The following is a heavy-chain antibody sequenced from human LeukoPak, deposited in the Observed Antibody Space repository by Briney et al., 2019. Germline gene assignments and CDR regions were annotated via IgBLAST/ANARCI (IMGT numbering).Heavy chain of an antibody. CDR3: ARDCAYRSGIWYYYYMDV. CDR1: GFTCSSYW. CDR2: IKQDGSEK. D-gene: IGHD3-10*01. V-gene: IGHV3-7*01. Sequence: GGSLRLSCAASGFTCSSYWMSWVRQAPGKGLEWVANIKQDGSEKYYVDSVKGRFTISRDNAKNSLYLQMNSLRAEDTAVYYCARDCAYRSGIWYYYYMDVWGKGTTVTVSS. J-gene: IGHJ6*03.